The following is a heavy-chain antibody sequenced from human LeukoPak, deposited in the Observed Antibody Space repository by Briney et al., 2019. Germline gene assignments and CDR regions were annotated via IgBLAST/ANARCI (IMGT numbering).Heavy chain of an antibody. CDR3: ARTKWHYYYMDV. V-gene: IGHV4-61*02. Sequence: PSQTLSLTCTVSGGSINSGTYYWSWVRQPAGKGLEWIGRIYTSGSTNYNPSLKSRVTISVDTSKNQFSLKLSSVTAADTAVYYCARTKWHYYYMDVWGKGTTVTVSS. CDR1: GGSINSGTYY. J-gene: IGHJ6*03. D-gene: IGHD2-8*01. CDR2: IYTSGST.